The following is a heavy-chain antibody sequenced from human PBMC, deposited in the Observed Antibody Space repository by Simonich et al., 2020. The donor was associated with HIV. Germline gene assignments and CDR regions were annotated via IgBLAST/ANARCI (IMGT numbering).Heavy chain of an antibody. D-gene: IGHD1-7*01. J-gene: IGHJ4*02. CDR1: GGSTGRSSYY. CDR3: ARRGNWNYRRGAFDF. Sequence: QVQLQQWGAGLLKPSETLSLTCAVYGGSTGRSSYYWGWNRQPPGKGLEGIGNSYYSGGTYYTPPLKSRGTMSIDTSKNQFSLKLNSVTAADTAVYYCARRGNWNYRRGAFDFWGQGTLVTISS. CDR2: SYYSGGT. V-gene: IGHV4-39*01.